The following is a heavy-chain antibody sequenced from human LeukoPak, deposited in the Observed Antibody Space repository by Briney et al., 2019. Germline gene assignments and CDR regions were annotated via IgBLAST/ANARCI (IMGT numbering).Heavy chain of an antibody. V-gene: IGHV3-23*01. CDR3: ARRRYDWGGDFAN. Sequence: GGSLRLSCAASGFTVSSYAMGWVRQAPGKGLEWVSAIGGGGTLYYADSVKGRFSISRDISKNTLLLQMNSLRAEDTAVYYCARRRYDWGGDFANWGQGTLVTVFS. CDR1: GFTVSSYA. D-gene: IGHD3-16*01. J-gene: IGHJ4*02. CDR2: IGGGGTL.